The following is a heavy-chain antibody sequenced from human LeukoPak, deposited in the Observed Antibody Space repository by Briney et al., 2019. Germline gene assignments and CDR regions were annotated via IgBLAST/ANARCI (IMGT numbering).Heavy chain of an antibody. D-gene: IGHD3-22*01. CDR2: MYLSGTT. J-gene: IGHJ4*02. CDR3: AGLVGRYSSGLYYYYFDY. V-gene: IGHV4-4*02. CDR1: GDSINSLDL. Sequence: SGTLSLTCTVSGDSINSLDLWSWVRQPPGKGLEWIGEMYLSGTTHSNPSVKSRVTISIDRSKNQFFLNLSSVTAADTAVYYCAGLVGRYSSGLYYYYFDYWGQGTLVTVSS.